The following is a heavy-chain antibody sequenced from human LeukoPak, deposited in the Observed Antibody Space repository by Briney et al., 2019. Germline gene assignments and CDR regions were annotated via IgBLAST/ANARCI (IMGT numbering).Heavy chain of an antibody. J-gene: IGHJ3*02. CDR2: IFSTGST. D-gene: IGHD3-22*01. Sequence: SETLSLTCTVSGGSMSDYYWSWIRQPPGKGLEWIEYIFSTGSTNYNPSLKSRVTISVDTSKNQFSLKLNSVTAADTALYYCARDYTMTHAFDIWGQGTLVTVSS. CDR1: GGSMSDYY. V-gene: IGHV4-59*01. CDR3: ARDYTMTHAFDI.